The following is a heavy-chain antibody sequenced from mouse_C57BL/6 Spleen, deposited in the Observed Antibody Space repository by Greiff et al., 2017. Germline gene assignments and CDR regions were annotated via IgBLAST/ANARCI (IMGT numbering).Heavy chain of an antibody. J-gene: IGHJ1*03. CDR3: ARSITTVVATDWYFDV. V-gene: IGHV5-17*01. D-gene: IGHD1-1*01. Sequence: EVMLVESGGGLVKPGGSLKLSCAASGFTFSDYGMHWVRQAPEKGLEWVAYISSGSSTIYYADTVKGRFTISRDNAKNTLFLQMTSLRSEDTAMYYCARSITTVVATDWYFDVWGTGTTVTVSS. CDR1: GFTFSDYG. CDR2: ISSGSSTI.